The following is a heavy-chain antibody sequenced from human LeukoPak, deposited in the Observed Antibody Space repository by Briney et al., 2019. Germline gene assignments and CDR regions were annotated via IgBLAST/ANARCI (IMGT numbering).Heavy chain of an antibody. CDR1: GFTFSDYY. D-gene: IGHD3-10*01. CDR3: ARDGRGYYYGSLDY. V-gene: IGHV3-11*06. Sequence: GGSLRLSCAASGFTFSDYYMSWIRQAPGKGLEXXXXISSSGSYTNYADSVKGRFTISRDNAKNSLYLQMNSLRAEDTAVYYCARDGRGYYYGSLDYWGQGTLVTVSS. J-gene: IGHJ4*02. CDR2: ISSSGSYT.